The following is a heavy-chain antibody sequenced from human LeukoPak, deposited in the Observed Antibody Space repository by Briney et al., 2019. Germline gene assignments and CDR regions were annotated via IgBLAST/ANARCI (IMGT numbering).Heavy chain of an antibody. CDR1: GFTFSSYA. Sequence: AGGSLRLSCAASGFTFSSYAMSWVRQAPGKGLEWVSAISGSGGSTYYADSVKGRFTISRDNSKNTLYLQMNGLRAEDTAVYYCARDPSGSYGEGRHYWGQGTLVTVSS. CDR3: ARDPSGSYGEGRHY. CDR2: ISGSGGST. D-gene: IGHD1-26*01. V-gene: IGHV3-23*01. J-gene: IGHJ4*02.